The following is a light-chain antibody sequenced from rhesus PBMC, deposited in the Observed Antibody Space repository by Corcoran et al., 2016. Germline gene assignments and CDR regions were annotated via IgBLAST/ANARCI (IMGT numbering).Light chain of an antibody. CDR2: YND. J-gene: IGLJ1*01. CDR3: AAWGNSLGGYI. Sequence: SVLTQPPSASEAARKSLTISCSGSRSNIGSNRLSWYQQLPETATKLLIYYNDRQALGVSHRFSGSKSVTSASLAISGLQNEDEADYYCAAWGNSLGGYILGAGTRLTVL. CDR1: RSNIGSNR. V-gene: IGLV1-60*01.